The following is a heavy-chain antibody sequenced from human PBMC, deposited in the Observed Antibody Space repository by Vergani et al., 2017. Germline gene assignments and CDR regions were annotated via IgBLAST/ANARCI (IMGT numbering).Heavy chain of an antibody. V-gene: IGHV3-23*01. D-gene: IGHD6-13*01. J-gene: IGHJ5*02. CDR1: GFTFSSYA. CDR2: ISGSGGST. Sequence: EMQLLESGGGLVQPGGSLRLSCAASGFTFSSYAMSWVRQAPGKGLEWVSAISGSGGSTYYADSVKGRFTISRDNSKNTLYLQRNSLRAEDTAVYYCAKDRGYSSSWYGWFDPWGQGTLVTVSS. CDR3: AKDRGYSSSWYGWFDP.